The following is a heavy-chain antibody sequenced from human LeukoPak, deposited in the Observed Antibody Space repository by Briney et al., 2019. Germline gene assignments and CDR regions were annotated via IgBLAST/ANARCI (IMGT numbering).Heavy chain of an antibody. CDR2: ISGSNSYI. J-gene: IGHJ4*02. Sequence: PGGSLRLSCAASGFTFSSYSMNWVRQAPGKGLEWVSSISGSNSYIYYADSMKGRFTISRDNAKNSLYLQMNSLRAEDTAVYYCARVAYGGNSFADYWGQGTLVTVSS. D-gene: IGHD4-23*01. CDR3: ARVAYGGNSFADY. CDR1: GFTFSSYS. V-gene: IGHV3-21*01.